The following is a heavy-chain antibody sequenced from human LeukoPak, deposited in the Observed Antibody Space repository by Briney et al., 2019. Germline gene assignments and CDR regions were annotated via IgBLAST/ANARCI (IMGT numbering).Heavy chain of an antibody. V-gene: IGHV3-48*03. CDR2: ISGSGTTI. CDR3: ARDGEDGYNYVDF. D-gene: IGHD5-24*01. J-gene: IGHJ4*02. CDR1: GFSFSTYE. Sequence: GGSLRLSCTASGFSFSTYEMNWVRQAPGKGLEWVSYISGSGTTIYYADSVKGRFTISRDNSKNTLYLQMNSLRTEDTAVYFCARDGEDGYNYVDFWGQGTLVTVSS.